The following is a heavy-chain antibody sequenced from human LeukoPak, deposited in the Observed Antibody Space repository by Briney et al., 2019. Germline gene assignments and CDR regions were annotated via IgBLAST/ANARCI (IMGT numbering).Heavy chain of an antibody. D-gene: IGHD6-13*01. Sequence: PGGSLRLSCAASGFTFSSYGMHWVRQAPGKGLEWVAVIWYDGSNKYYADSVKGRFTISRDNSKNTLYLQMNSLRAEDTAVYYCARATAAGPEPGSYYYGMDVWGQGTTVTVSS. CDR2: IWYDGSNK. CDR3: ARATAAGPEPGSYYYGMDV. V-gene: IGHV3-33*01. J-gene: IGHJ6*02. CDR1: GFTFSSYG.